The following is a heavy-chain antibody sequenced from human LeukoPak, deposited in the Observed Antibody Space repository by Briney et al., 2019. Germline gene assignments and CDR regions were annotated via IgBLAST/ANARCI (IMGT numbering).Heavy chain of an antibody. CDR1: GYTFTGYY. D-gene: IGHD6-19*01. J-gene: IGHJ4*02. V-gene: IGHV1-2*04. CDR3: ARGSSSGWYGHDY. CDR2: INPNSGGT. Sequence: ASVKVSCKAAGYTFTGYYMHWVRQAPGQGLEWMGWINPNSGGTNYAQKFQGWVTMTRDTSISTAYMELSRLRSEDTAVYYCARGSSSGWYGHDYWGQGTLVTVSS.